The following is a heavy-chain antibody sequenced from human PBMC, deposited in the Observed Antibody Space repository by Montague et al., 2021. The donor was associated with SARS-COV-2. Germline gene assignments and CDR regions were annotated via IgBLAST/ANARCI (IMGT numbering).Heavy chain of an antibody. Sequence: SETRSLTCAVSGGSISSSNWWSWVRQPPGKGLEWIGEIYHSGSTNYNPSLKSRVTISVDKSKNQFSLKLSSVTAADTAVYYCARDRPRSSGWPYYFDYWGQGTLVTVSS. CDR1: GGSISSSNW. D-gene: IGHD6-19*01. V-gene: IGHV4-4*02. J-gene: IGHJ4*02. CDR3: ARDRPRSSGWPYYFDY. CDR2: IYHSGST.